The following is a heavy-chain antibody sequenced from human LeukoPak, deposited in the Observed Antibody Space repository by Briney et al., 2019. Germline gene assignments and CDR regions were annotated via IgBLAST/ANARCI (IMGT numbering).Heavy chain of an antibody. CDR2: IGSSGSTI. V-gene: IGHV3-11*01. CDR1: GFTFSDYY. D-gene: IGHD3-22*01. Sequence: GGSLRLSCAASGFTFSDYYMSWIRQAPGKGLEWVSYIGSSGSTISYEDSVKGRFTISRDNAKNSLYLQMNSLRAEDTAVYYCARDTLLGYYDSSGYYLTYYYGMDVWGQGTTVTVSS. CDR3: ARDTLLGYYDSSGYYLTYYYGMDV. J-gene: IGHJ6*02.